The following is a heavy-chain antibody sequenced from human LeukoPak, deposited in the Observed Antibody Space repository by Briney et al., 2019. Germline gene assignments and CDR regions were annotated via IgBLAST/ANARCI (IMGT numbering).Heavy chain of an antibody. CDR2: TYYRSKWYN. D-gene: IGHD6-13*01. J-gene: IGHJ6*02. CDR1: GDSVSSNSAA. V-gene: IGHV6-1*01. CDR3: AAAGDTYYYYGMDV. Sequence: SQTLSLTCAISGDSVSSNSAAWNWIRQSPSRGLEWPGRTYYRSKWYNDYAVSVKSRITINPDTSKNQFSLQLNSVTPEDTAVYYCAAAGDTYYYYGMDVWGQGTTVTVSS.